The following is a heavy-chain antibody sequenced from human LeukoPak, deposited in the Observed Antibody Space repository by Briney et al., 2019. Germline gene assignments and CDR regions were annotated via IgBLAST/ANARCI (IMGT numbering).Heavy chain of an antibody. CDR3: AKDFYGSGSYSDY. CDR1: GFTFDDYA. J-gene: IGHJ4*02. V-gene: IGHV3-9*01. CDR2: ISWNSGSI. Sequence: GGSLRLSCAASGFTFDDYAMHWVRQAPGKGLEWVSGISWNSGSIAYADSVKGRFTISRDNAKNSLYLQMNSLRAEDTALYYCAKDFYGSGSYSDYWGQGTLVTVSS. D-gene: IGHD3-10*01.